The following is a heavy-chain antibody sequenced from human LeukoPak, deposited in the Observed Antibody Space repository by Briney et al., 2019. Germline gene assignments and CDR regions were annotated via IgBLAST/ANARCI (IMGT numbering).Heavy chain of an antibody. Sequence: GGSLRLSCAASGFTFDDYGMSWVRQAPGKGLEWVSGINWNSGSTVYADSVKGRFTISRDNAKNSLYLQMNSLRAEDTALYYCARKFRAGSGSYNTDAFDIWGQGTMVTVSS. V-gene: IGHV3-20*04. J-gene: IGHJ3*02. CDR3: ARKFRAGSGSYNTDAFDI. D-gene: IGHD3-10*01. CDR1: GFTFDDYG. CDR2: INWNSGST.